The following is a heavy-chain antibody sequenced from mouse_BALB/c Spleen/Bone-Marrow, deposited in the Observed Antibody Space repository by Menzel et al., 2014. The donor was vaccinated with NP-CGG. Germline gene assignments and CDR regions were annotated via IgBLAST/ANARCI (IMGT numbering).Heavy chain of an antibody. Sequence: VKLVESGAELVKPGASVKLSCKASGYTFTGYWMHWVKQRHGQGLEWIGEINPSNGRTNYNEKFKSKATLTVDKSSSTAYMQLSSLTSEDSAVYYCARRTTTVVATDYWGQGTTLTVSS. J-gene: IGHJ2*01. CDR2: INPSNGRT. V-gene: IGHV1S81*02. CDR3: ARRTTTVVATDY. CDR1: GYTFTGYW. D-gene: IGHD1-1*01.